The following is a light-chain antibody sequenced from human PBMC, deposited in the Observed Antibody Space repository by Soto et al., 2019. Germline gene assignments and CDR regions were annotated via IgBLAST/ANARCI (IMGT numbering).Light chain of an antibody. J-gene: IGKJ4*01. CDR3: QQRSNWPRLT. V-gene: IGKV3-11*01. CDR1: QSISSS. Sequence: EIVLTQSPATLSLSPGERATLSCRATQSISSSLAWYQQKPGQAPRLLIYDASNRATGIPARFSGSGSGTDFTLTISSLEPEDFAVYYCQQRSNWPRLTFGGGTKVDIK. CDR2: DAS.